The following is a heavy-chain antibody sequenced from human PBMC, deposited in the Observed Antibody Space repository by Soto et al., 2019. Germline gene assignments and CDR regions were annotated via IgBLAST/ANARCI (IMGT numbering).Heavy chain of an antibody. J-gene: IGHJ5*02. V-gene: IGHV3-53*01. D-gene: IGHD3-16*01. CDR2: IFSDGTT. Sequence: GGSLRLSCAASGFSVRSSQMSWVRQAPGKGLEWVSIIFSDGTTHYGVSVKGRFTISRDSARNTVYLQMNGLRVDDTAVYYCARVGPYDPQIYMFRYGRFDPGGKGTQVTVPS. CDR1: GFSVRSSQ. CDR3: ARVGPYDPQIYMFRYGRFDP.